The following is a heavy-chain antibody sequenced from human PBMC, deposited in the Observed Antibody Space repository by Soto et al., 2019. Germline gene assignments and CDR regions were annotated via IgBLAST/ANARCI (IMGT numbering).Heavy chain of an antibody. CDR2: IIPIFGTA. Sequence: SVKVSCKASGDTFSSYAISWVRQAPGQGLEWMGGIIPIFGTANYAQKFQGRVTITADESTSTAYMELSSLRSEDTAVYYCARSYYYGSGSYYIPFPYGMDVWGQGTTVTVSS. D-gene: IGHD3-10*01. V-gene: IGHV1-69*13. CDR1: GDTFSSYA. CDR3: ARSYYYGSGSYYIPFPYGMDV. J-gene: IGHJ6*02.